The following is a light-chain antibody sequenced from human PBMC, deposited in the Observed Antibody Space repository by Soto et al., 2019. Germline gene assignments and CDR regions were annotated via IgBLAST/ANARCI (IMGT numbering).Light chain of an antibody. J-gene: IGKJ4*01. CDR1: QSINNW. CDR2: DAS. Sequence: DVQMTQSPSSLSASVGYRVTITCRASQSINNWLAWYQQKPGKAPKFLIYDASTLETGVPSRFSGSASGTEFTLTISGLQPEDVASYYCQQYDTYPLTFGGGTKVDIK. CDR3: QQYDTYPLT. V-gene: IGKV1-5*01.